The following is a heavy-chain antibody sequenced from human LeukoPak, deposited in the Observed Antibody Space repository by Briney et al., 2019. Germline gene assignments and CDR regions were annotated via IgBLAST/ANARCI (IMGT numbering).Heavy chain of an antibody. Sequence: SETLSLTCTVSGGSISSYYWSWIRQPPGKGLEWIGFIYYSGSTNYNPSLKSRVTMSVDTSKNQFSLKLSSVTAADTAVYYCARCVRGQLTLPDAFDIWGQGTMVTVSS. J-gene: IGHJ3*02. CDR1: GGSISSYY. V-gene: IGHV4-59*12. D-gene: IGHD3-10*02. CDR2: IYYSGST. CDR3: ARCVRGQLTLPDAFDI.